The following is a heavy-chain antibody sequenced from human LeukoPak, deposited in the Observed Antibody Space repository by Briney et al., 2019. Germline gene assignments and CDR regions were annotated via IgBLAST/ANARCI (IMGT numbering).Heavy chain of an antibody. V-gene: IGHV3-7*01. CDR1: EFIFNNSW. CDR2: IKEDGEET. D-gene: IGHD3-22*01. Sequence: PGGSLRLSCVGSEFIFNNSWMTWVRQAPGKGLEWVATIKEDGEETYHVGSVRGRFTISRDNAKNSLYLQMNSLTHEDTAMYFCARGGGYYYAVSFYMDVWGKGTTVTVSS. J-gene: IGHJ6*03. CDR3: ARGGGYYYAVSFYMDV.